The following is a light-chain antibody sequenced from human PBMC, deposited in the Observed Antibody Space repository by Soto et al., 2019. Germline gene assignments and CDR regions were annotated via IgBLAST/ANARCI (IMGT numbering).Light chain of an antibody. Sequence: DIVLAQSPATLSFFPGESATLSCTTSQSVSRFLGWYQLKPGQSPRLLIYDASNRATGIPARFSGGGVGRKFSLTISSLEPEDFAIYYCKQRINWHLTVGGGTKVDIX. V-gene: IGKV3-11*02. CDR1: QSVSRF. CDR3: KQRINWHLT. J-gene: IGKJ4*01. CDR2: DAS.